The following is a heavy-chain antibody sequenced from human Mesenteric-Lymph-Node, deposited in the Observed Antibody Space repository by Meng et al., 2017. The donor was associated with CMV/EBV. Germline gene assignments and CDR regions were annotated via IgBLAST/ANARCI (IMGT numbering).Heavy chain of an antibody. CDR2: INHSGST. V-gene: IGHV4-34*01. D-gene: IGHD2-2*02. J-gene: IGHJ5*02. CDR3: TSLTPGYCSSTSCYKYNWFDP. Sequence: SETLSPTCAVYGGSFSGYYWSWIRQPPGKGLEWIGEINHSGSTNYNPSLKSRVTISVDTSKNQFSLKLSSVTAADTAVYYCTSLTPGYCSSTSCYKYNWFDPWGQGTLVTVSS. CDR1: GGSFSGYY.